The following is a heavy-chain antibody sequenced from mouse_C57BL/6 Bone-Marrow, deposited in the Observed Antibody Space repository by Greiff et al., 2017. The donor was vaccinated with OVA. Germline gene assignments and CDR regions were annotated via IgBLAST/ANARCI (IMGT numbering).Heavy chain of an antibody. V-gene: IGHV10-1*01. CDR1: GFSFNTYA. Sequence: EVKLMESGGGLVQPKGSLKLSCAASGFSFNTYAMNWVRQAPGKGLEWVARIRSKSNNYATYYADSVKDRFTISRDDSESMLYLQMNNLKTEDTAMYDCVRRGPLAMDYWGQGTSVTVSS. CDR3: VRRGPLAMDY. CDR2: IRSKSNNYAT. D-gene: IGHD3-3*01. J-gene: IGHJ4*01.